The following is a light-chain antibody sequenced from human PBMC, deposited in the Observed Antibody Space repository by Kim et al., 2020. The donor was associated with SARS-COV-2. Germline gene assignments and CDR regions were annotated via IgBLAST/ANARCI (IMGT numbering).Light chain of an antibody. J-gene: IGLJ2*01. CDR1: NLGDKY. Sequence: SYELTQPPSVSVSPGQTATITCSGDNLGDKYACWYQQKPGQSPVLVIYQDSKRPSGIPERFSGSNSGNTATLTIRGTQAMDEADYYCQARDSSTVVFGGG. CDR3: QARDSSTVV. CDR2: QDS. V-gene: IGLV3-1*01.